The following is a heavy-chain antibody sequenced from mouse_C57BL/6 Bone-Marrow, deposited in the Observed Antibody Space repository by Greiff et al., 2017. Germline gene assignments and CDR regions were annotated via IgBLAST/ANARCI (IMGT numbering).Heavy chain of an antibody. V-gene: IGHV7-1*01. CDR3: ARDARGNYGTLNDV. J-gene: IGHJ1*03. CDR1: GFTFSDFY. CDR2: SRNKANDYTT. Sequence: EVKLMESGGGLVQSGRSLRLSCATSGFTFSDFYMEWVRQAPGKGLEWIAASRNKANDYTTEYSASVKGRFIVSRDTSQSILYLQMNALRAEDTAMYYCARDARGNYGTLNDVWGTGTTVTVSS. D-gene: IGHD1-1*01.